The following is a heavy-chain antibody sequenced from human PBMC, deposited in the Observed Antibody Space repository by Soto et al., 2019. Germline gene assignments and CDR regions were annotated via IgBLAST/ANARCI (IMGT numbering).Heavy chain of an antibody. V-gene: IGHV3-23*01. CDR1: GFTFSSYD. J-gene: IGHJ4*02. D-gene: IGHD1-26*01. CDR2: IGVYANT. Sequence: EVALLESGGDLVQPGGSLRLSCAASGFTFSSYDMNWVRQAPGKGLEWVSAIGVYANTYYADSVKGRFTISRDDSRNTVHLQLNSLRVDDTAVYYCAKESTVGSPGDYFDSWGQGTVVTVSS. CDR3: AKESTVGSPGDYFDS.